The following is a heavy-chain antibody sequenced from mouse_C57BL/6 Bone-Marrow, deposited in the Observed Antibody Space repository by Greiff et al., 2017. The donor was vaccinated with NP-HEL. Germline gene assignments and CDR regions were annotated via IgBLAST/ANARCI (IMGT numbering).Heavy chain of an antibody. CDR1: GYTFTDYY. CDR2: INPNNGGT. D-gene: IGHD1-1*01. J-gene: IGHJ2*01. V-gene: IGHV1-26*01. Sequence: VQLQQSGPELVKPGASVKISCKASGYTFTDYYMNWVKQSHGKSLEWIGDINPNNGGTSYNQKFKGKATLTVDKSSSTAYMELRSLTSEDSAVYYCARSLLLRGLHYWGQGTTLTVSS. CDR3: ARSLLLRGLHY.